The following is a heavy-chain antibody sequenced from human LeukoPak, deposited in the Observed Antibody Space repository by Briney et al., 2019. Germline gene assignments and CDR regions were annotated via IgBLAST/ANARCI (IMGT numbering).Heavy chain of an antibody. CDR1: GYTFTSYD. D-gene: IGHD3-3*01. Sequence: GASVKVSCKASGYTFTSYDINWVRQATGQGLEWMGWMNPNSGNTGYAQKFQGRVTMTTDTSTSTAYMELRSLRSDDTAVYYCARDMRFLEWSLPVDVWGKGTTVTVSS. J-gene: IGHJ6*04. V-gene: IGHV1-8*01. CDR2: MNPNSGNT. CDR3: ARDMRFLEWSLPVDV.